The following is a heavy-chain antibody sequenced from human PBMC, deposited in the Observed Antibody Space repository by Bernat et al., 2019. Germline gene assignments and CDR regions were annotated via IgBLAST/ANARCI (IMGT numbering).Heavy chain of an antibody. D-gene: IGHD6-19*01. CDR3: ARVEEWVAVAGTLPYDAFEI. CDR2: ISYDGSNK. V-gene: IGHV3-30*01. CDR1: GFTFSSYA. Sequence: QVQLVESGGGVVQPGRSLRLSCAASGFTFSSYAMHWVRQAPGKGLEWVAVISYDGSNKYYADSVKGRFTISRDNSKNTLYLQMNSLRAEDTAVYYCARVEEWVAVAGTLPYDAFEIWGQGTMVTVSS. J-gene: IGHJ3*02.